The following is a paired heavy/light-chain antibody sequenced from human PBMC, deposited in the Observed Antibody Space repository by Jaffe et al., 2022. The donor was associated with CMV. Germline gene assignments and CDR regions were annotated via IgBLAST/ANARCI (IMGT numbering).Heavy chain of an antibody. CDR1: GFTFSSYW. CDR2: INSDGSST. J-gene: IGHJ3*02. Sequence: EVQLVESGGGLVQPGGSLRLSCAASGFTFSSYWMHWVRQAPGKGLVWVSRINSDGSSTSYADSVKGRFTISRDNAKNTLYLQMNSLRAEDTAVYYCRTTVVTPGEGSIDAFDIWGQGTMVTVSS. CDR3: RTTVVTPGEGSIDAFDI. D-gene: IGHD4-17*01. V-gene: IGHV3-74*01.
Light chain of an antibody. Sequence: SSELTQDPAVSVALGQTVRITCQGDSLRSYYASWYQQKPGQAPVLVIYGKNNRPSGIPDRFSGSSSGNTASLTITGAQAEDEADYYCNSRDSSGNQVFGGGTKLTVL. J-gene: IGLJ3*02. V-gene: IGLV3-19*01. CDR2: GKN. CDR3: NSRDSSGNQV. CDR1: SLRSYY.